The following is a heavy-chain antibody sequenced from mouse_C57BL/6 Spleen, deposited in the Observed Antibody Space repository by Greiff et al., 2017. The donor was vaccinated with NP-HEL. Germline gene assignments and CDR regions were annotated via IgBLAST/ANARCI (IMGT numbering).Heavy chain of an antibody. CDR1: GFTFSDYG. Sequence: EVQLVESGGGLVKPGGSLKLSCAASGFTFSDYGMHWVRQAPEKGLEWVAYISSGSSTIYYADTVKGRFTISRDNAKNTLFLPMTSLRSEETGMYYCAKNGDYYGRRCAMDYWGQGTSVTVSS. D-gene: IGHD1-1*01. V-gene: IGHV5-17*01. CDR2: ISSGSSTI. CDR3: AKNGDYYGRRCAMDY. J-gene: IGHJ4*01.